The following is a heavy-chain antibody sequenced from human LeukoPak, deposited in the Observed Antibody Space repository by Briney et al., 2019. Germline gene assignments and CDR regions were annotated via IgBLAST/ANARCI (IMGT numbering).Heavy chain of an antibody. Sequence: GGSLRLSCAASGFTFSSYSMNWVRQAPGKGLEWVSHITASGTAMFYADSVKGRFTISRDNAKNSLYLQMNSLRAEDTAVYYCARFSGSNLFAYWGQGTLVTVSS. CDR2: ITASGTAM. CDR1: GFTFSSYS. CDR3: ARFSGSNLFAY. D-gene: IGHD1-26*01. V-gene: IGHV3-48*03. J-gene: IGHJ4*02.